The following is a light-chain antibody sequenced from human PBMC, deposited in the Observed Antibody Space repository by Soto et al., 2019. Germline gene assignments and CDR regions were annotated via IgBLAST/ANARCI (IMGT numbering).Light chain of an antibody. CDR3: ASYTSTTTLVV. CDR2: GVN. J-gene: IGLJ2*01. Sequence: QSVLTQPASVSGAPGQSITISCTGTSTDIGRYNYVSWYQQHPGKAPRLVISGVNNRPSGISNRFSGSKSGNTASLTISGLQADDEAIYYCASYTSTTTLVVFGGGTKVTVL. CDR1: STDIGRYNY. V-gene: IGLV2-14*03.